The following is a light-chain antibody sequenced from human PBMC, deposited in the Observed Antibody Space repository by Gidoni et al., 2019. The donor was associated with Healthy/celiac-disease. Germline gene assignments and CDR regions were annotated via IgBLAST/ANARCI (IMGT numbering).Light chain of an antibody. CDR1: QGLLYRSNNKNY. CDR3: QQYSSTPYT. CDR2: RAS. J-gene: IGKJ2*01. V-gene: IGKV4-1*01. Sequence: DIVMTQSPDSLAVSLGERATINCKSSQGLLYRSNNKNYLAWYQQRPGQPPKLLISRASTRESGVPDRFSGSGSGTFFTLTIRSLQAEDVAVYYCQQYSSTPYTFGRGTKLEIK.